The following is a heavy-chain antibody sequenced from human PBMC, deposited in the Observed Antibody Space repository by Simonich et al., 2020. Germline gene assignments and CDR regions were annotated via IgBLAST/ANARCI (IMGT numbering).Heavy chain of an antibody. V-gene: IGHV1-8*03. CDR3: ARGSGGMSRGYVDY. J-gene: IGHJ4*02. D-gene: IGHD2-15*01. CDR2: MNPNSGKT. Sequence: QVQLVQSGAEVKKPGASVKVSCKASGYTFTSYDIKWVPQAIGQGLEWMRWMNPNSGKTDYAQKVQGRVTITMNTSISTAYMELSSLRSEDTAVYYCARGSGGMSRGYVDYWGQGTLVTVSS. CDR1: GYTFTSYD.